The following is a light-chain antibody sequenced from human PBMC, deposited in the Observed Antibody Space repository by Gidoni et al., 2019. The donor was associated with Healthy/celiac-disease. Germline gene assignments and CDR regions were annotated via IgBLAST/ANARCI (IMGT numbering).Light chain of an antibody. V-gene: IGLV1-47*01. CDR3: AAWDDSLSAVV. J-gene: IGLJ2*01. CDR2: RNN. Sequence: QSVLTQPPSASGTPGQRFTISCSGSSSNIGSNYVYWYPQLPGTAPKLLIYRNNQRPSGVPDRFSGSKSGTSASLAISGLRSEDEADYYCAAWDDSLSAVVFGGGTKLTVL. CDR1: SSNIGSNY.